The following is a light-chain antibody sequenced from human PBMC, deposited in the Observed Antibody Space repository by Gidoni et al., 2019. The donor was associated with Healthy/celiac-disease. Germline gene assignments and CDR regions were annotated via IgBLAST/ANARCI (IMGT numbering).Light chain of an antibody. CDR1: QSLLPSNGYKY. J-gene: IGKJ3*01. CDR3: MQALQTRGLT. CDR2: LGS. Sequence: DIVMTQSALSLPVTPGEPDSISCRSSQSLLPSNGYKYLDLYVQKPGQSPQLLIYLGSNRASGVPDRFSGSGSGTGFTLKISSVEAEDVGVYYCMQALQTRGLTFXPXTKVDIK. V-gene: IGKV2-28*01.